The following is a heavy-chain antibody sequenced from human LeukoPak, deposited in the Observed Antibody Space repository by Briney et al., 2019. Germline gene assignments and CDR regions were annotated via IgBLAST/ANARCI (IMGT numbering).Heavy chain of an antibody. J-gene: IGHJ4*02. V-gene: IGHV4-4*07. CDR3: ARLWRDGSNWHPDDN. Sequence: SETLSLTCAVSGASVNAYLWSWIRQPAGQGLEWIGRTSVNDGATYNPSLMSRVTMSVDTSKNQFSLRPTSMTAADTAIYYCARLWRDGSNWHPDDNWGQGILVTVSS. CDR2: TSVNDGA. D-gene: IGHD4-11*01. CDR1: GASVNAYL.